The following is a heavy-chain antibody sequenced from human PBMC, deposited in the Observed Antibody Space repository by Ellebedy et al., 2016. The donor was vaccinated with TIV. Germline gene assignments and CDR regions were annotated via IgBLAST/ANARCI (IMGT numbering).Heavy chain of an antibody. CDR3: ARISNCSGMGDWFDP. V-gene: IGHV2-70*18. J-gene: IGHJ5*02. CDR2: IDWEDDK. CDR1: GFSLTSREMC. D-gene: IGHD2-15*01. Sequence: SGPTLVKPTQTLTLTCTFSGFSLTSREMCVSWVRQPPGKALEWLALIDWEDDKYYSPSLKTRLSISMNTSKNLVVLTMTNMDPVDTATYYCARISNCSGMGDWFDPWGQGALVTVSS.